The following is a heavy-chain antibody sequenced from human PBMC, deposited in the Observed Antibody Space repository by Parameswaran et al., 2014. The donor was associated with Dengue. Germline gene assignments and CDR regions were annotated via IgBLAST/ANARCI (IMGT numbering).Heavy chain of an antibody. CDR2: LSYSGST. CDR3: ARVPNALASRLYYHYMDV. V-gene: IGHV4-39*07. J-gene: IGHJ6*03. Sequence: WIRQPPGKGLEWIGTLSYSGSTDYNPSLKSRVTMSIDTSESRFSLELSSVSAADTAVYYCARVPNALASRLYYHYMDVWGKGTTVTVSS.